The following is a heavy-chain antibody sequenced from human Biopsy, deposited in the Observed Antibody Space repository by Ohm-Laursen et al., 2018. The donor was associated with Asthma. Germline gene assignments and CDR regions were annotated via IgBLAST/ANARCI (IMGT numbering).Heavy chain of an antibody. CDR1: GFSFSNFA. J-gene: IGHJ4*02. CDR2: ISKDASTQ. Sequence: SSLRLSCAASGFSFSNFAIHWVRQAPGKGLEWVGVISKDASTQDYADSVKGRFTMARDNSKNTLDLQMHSLRAEDTAVYYCARGDSSNWSHYYFDYWGQGTLVTVSS. D-gene: IGHD3-22*01. CDR3: ARGDSSNWSHYYFDY. V-gene: IGHV3-30*07.